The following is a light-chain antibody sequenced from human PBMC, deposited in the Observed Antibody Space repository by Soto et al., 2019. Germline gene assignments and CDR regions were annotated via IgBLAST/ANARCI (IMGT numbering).Light chain of an antibody. CDR2: EVS. V-gene: IGLV2-14*01. CDR3: SSYTSSGTHNYV. CDR1: SSDVGGYNY. Sequence: QSALTHPASVSGSPGQSITISCTGTSSDVGGYNYVSWYQQHPGKAPKLMIYEVSNRPSGVSNRFSGSKSGNTASLTISGLQAEDEADYYCSSYTSSGTHNYVFGTGTKVTVL. J-gene: IGLJ1*01.